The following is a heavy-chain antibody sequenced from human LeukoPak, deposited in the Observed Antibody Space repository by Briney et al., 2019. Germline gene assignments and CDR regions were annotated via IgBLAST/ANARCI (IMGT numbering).Heavy chain of an antibody. CDR2: IIPIFGTA. V-gene: IGHV1-69*13. CDR1: GYTFTSYG. Sequence: ASVKVSCKASGYTFTSYGISWVRQAPGQGLEWMGGIIPIFGTANYAQKFQGRVTITADESTSTAYMELSSLRSEDTAVYYCARDQEGGIIETSGDAFDIWGQGTMVTVSS. D-gene: IGHD3-16*02. CDR3: ARDQEGGIIETSGDAFDI. J-gene: IGHJ3*02.